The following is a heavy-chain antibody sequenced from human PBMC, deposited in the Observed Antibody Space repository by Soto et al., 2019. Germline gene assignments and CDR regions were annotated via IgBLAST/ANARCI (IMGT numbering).Heavy chain of an antibody. D-gene: IGHD3-10*01. J-gene: IGHJ5*02. CDR1: GYTVTSYG. Sequence: ASVKVSCKASGYTVTSYGISWVRQAPGQGLEWMGWISAYNGNTNYTQKLQGRVTMTTDTSTSTAYMELRSLRSDDTAVYYCARDRSRLLSFGLTNWFDPWGQGTLVTVSS. CDR3: ARDRSRLLSFGLTNWFDP. CDR2: ISAYNGNT. V-gene: IGHV1-18*04.